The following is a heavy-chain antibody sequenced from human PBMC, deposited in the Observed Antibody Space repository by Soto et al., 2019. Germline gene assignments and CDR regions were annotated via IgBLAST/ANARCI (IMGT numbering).Heavy chain of an antibody. D-gene: IGHD2-8*02. Sequence: QVQLVESGGGVVQPGRSLRLSCVVSGFTVSSYGMHWVRQAPGKGLEWVAVISRDGGTKYYADSVKGRFTISRDNSRNTLFLERNSLRGDDMAVYYCTGEVASGYWGQGTLVTVSS. J-gene: IGHJ4*02. V-gene: IGHV3-30*03. CDR2: ISRDGGTK. CDR3: TGEVASGY. CDR1: GFTVSSYG.